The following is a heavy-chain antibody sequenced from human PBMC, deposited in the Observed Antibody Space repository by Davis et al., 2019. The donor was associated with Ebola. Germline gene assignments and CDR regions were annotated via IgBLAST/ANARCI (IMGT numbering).Heavy chain of an antibody. Sequence: SVKVSCKASGGTFSSYAISWVRQAPGQGLEWMGGIIPIFGTANYAQKFQGRVTITADKSTSTAYMELSSLRSEDTAVYYCARPTSTVTPPYYYYGMDVWGQGTTVTVSS. V-gene: IGHV1-69*06. CDR3: ARPTSTVTPPYYYYGMDV. CDR2: IIPIFGTA. D-gene: IGHD4-11*01. J-gene: IGHJ6*02. CDR1: GGTFSSYA.